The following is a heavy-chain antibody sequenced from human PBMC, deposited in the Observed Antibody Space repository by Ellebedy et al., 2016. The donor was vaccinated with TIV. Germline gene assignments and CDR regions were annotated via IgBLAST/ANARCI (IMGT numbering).Heavy chain of an antibody. J-gene: IGHJ4*02. CDR3: ARVSGSYYKSSSGAYFDN. CDR2: ISAYNGNT. Sequence: AASVKVSCKASGYTFTSYGISWVRQAPGQGLEWMGWISAYNGNTNYAQKFQGRVIMTTDTSTSTAYMELRSLRSDDTALYYCARVSGSYYKSSSGAYFDNWGQGTLVTVSS. CDR1: GYTFTSYG. D-gene: IGHD1-26*01. V-gene: IGHV1-18*01.